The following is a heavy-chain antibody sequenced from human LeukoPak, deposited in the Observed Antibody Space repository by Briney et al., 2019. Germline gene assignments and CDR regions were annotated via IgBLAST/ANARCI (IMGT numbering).Heavy chain of an antibody. Sequence: GGSLRLSCAASGFTFSSYSMNWVRQAPGKGLEWVSSITSITNYIYYADSVKGRFTISRDDAKNTLYLQMNSLRAEDTAVYYCARDTNYYDSSGYYSGSDFDYWGQGTLVTVSS. J-gene: IGHJ4*02. CDR3: ARDTNYYDSSGYYSGSDFDY. V-gene: IGHV3-21*04. D-gene: IGHD3-22*01. CDR2: ITSITNYI. CDR1: GFTFSSYS.